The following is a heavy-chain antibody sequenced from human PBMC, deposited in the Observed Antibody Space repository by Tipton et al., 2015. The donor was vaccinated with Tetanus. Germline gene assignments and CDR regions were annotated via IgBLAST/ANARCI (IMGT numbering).Heavy chain of an antibody. D-gene: IGHD3-10*01. J-gene: IGHJ4*02. CDR2: IYSSGST. CDR3: ARGVWFGPGPKYYFDY. CDR1: GGPSSSYY. V-gene: IGHV4-4*07. Sequence: TLSLTCTVYGGPSSSYYWSWIRQPAGKGLEWIGRIYSSGSTHYNPSLKSRVTMSLDTSKTQFSLRLSSVTAADTAVYFCARGVWFGPGPKYYFDYWGQGTLVTVSS.